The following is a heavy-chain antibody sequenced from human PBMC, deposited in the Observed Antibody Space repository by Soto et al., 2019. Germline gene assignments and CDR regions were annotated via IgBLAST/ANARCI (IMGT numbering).Heavy chain of an antibody. D-gene: IGHD3-10*01. V-gene: IGHV1-8*01. CDR2: MNPNSGNT. CDR3: ARGLHPGSYYIGGDPWPFPYMDV. CDR1: GYTFTSYD. J-gene: IGHJ6*03. Sequence: GASVKVSCKASGYTFTSYDINWVRLATGQGLEWMGWMNPNSGNTGYAQKFQGRVTMTRNTSISTAYMELSSLRSEDTAVYYCARGLHPGSYYIGGDPWPFPYMDVWGKGTTVTVSS.